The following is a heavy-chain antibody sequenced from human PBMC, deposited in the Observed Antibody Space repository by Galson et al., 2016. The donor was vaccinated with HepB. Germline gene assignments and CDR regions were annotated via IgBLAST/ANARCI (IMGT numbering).Heavy chain of an antibody. D-gene: IGHD6-13*01. V-gene: IGHV3-11*06. Sequence: SLRLSCAASGFTFSDFYMTWIRLAPGKGLEWVSYISSSGTHTPYADSVRGRFTISRDNAKSSLYLEMNSLRAEDTAVYFCARVFETTAAGTYDYWGQGTLVTVSS. J-gene: IGHJ4*02. CDR1: GFTFSDFY. CDR3: ARVFETTAAGTYDY. CDR2: ISSSGTHT.